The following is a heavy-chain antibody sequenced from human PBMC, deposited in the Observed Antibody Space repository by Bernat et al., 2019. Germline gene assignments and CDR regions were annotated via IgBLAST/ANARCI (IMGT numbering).Heavy chain of an antibody. CDR3: ARGPYSSSWYQGYYFDY. V-gene: IGHV4-34*01. CDR1: GGSFSGYY. Sequence: QVQLQQWGAGLLKPSETLSLTCAVYGGSFSGYYWSWIRQPPGKGLEWIGEINHSGSTNYNPSLKSRVTISVDTSKNQFSLKLSSVTAADTAVYYCARGPYSSSWYQGYYFDYWGQGTLVTVSS. J-gene: IGHJ4*02. CDR2: INHSGST. D-gene: IGHD6-13*01.